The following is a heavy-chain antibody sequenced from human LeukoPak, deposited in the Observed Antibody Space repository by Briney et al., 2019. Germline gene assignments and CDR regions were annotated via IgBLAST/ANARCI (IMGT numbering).Heavy chain of an antibody. CDR3: ARFRSSGYYGGAFDI. CDR1: GGTFSSYA. D-gene: IGHD3-22*01. Sequence: ASVKVSRKASGGTFSSYAISWVRQAPGQGPEWMGGIIPIFGTANYAQKFQGRVTITADESTSTAYMELSSLRSEDTAVYYCARFRSSGYYGGAFDIWGQGTMVTVSS. J-gene: IGHJ3*02. CDR2: IIPIFGTA. V-gene: IGHV1-69*13.